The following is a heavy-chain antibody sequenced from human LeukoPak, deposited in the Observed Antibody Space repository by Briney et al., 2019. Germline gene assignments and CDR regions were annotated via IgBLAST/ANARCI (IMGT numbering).Heavy chain of an antibody. CDR3: AKDGGLWVSAHWGDS. V-gene: IGHV3-23*01. D-gene: IGHD7-27*01. CDR1: GFTFSSYT. Sequence: GGSLRLSCAASGFTFSSYTMSWVRQAPGKGLEWVSTITTSDGNTYYADSVKGRFTVSRDNSKNTLFLQMNSLRAEDTAVYYCAKDGGLWVSAHWGDSWGRGTLVTASS. CDR2: ITTSDGNT. J-gene: IGHJ4*02.